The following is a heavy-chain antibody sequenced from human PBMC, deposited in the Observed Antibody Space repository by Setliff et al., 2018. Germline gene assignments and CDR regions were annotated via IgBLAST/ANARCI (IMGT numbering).Heavy chain of an antibody. Sequence: ASVKVSCKASGYSFTSFGITWVRQAPGQGLEWMGRIIPVFGTAKYSQEFQGRVTISADESTRTAYLDLRSLRFEDTAVYYCARGKMDVVAVAGKYCVMDVWGQGTTVTVSS. CDR1: GYSFTSFG. CDR3: ARGKMDVVAVAGKYCVMDV. CDR2: IIPVFGTA. D-gene: IGHD6-19*01. J-gene: IGHJ6*02. V-gene: IGHV1-69*13.